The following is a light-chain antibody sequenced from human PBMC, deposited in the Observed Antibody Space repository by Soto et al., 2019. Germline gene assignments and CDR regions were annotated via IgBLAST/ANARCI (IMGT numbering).Light chain of an antibody. CDR1: SSNIGNNA. V-gene: IGLV1-36*01. CDR2: YDD. J-gene: IGLJ2*01. CDR3: AAWDDRLNGVV. Sequence: QSVLTQPPSVSEAPRQRGTISCSGSSSNIGNNAVNWYQQLPGKAPKLLIYYDDLLPSGVSDRFSGSKSGTSASLAISGLQSEDEADYYFAAWDDRLNGVVFGGGTKLTVL.